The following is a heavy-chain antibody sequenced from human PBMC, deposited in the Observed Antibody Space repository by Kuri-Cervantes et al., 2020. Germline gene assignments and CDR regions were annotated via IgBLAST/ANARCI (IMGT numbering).Heavy chain of an antibody. CDR2: ISWNSGSI. V-gene: IGHV3-9*01. CDR1: GFTFDDYA. CDR3: ARILSEVESYWYGMDV. Sequence: SLKISCAASGFTFDDYAMHWVRQAPGKGLEWVSVISWNSGSIGYADSVKGRFTISRDNSKNTLYLQMNSLRVEDSALYYCARILSEVESYWYGMDVWGQGTTVTVSS. J-gene: IGHJ6*02. D-gene: IGHD2-8*01.